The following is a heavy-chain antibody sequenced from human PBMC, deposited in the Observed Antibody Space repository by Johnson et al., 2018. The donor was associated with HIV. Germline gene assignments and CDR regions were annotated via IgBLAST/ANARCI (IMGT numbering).Heavy chain of an antibody. CDR1: GFTLSDYF. CDR3: ARDRGVRGAHDGFDI. V-gene: IGHV3-72*01. D-gene: IGHD3-10*01. Sequence: VQLVESGGGLVTPGGSLRLSCAASGFTLSDYFIDWVRQAPGRGLEWLGRARNEANSYTIEYAASVRGRFSISRDNSKNTLYLQMNSLRAEDTALYYCARDRGVRGAHDGFDIWGQGAMVTVS. J-gene: IGHJ3*02. CDR2: ARNEANSYTI.